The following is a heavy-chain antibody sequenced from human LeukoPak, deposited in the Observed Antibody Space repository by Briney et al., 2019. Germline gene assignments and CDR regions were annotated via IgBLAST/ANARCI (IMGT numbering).Heavy chain of an antibody. CDR3: ARAAAGFLFDY. J-gene: IGHJ4*02. Sequence: SETLSLTCTVSGGSISSYYWSWIRQPPGKGLEWIGYIYYSGSTNYNPSLKSRVTISVDTSKNQFSLKLSSVTAADTAVYYCARAAAGFLFDYWGQGTLVTVSS. V-gene: IGHV4-59*01. CDR2: IYYSGST. D-gene: IGHD6-13*01. CDR1: GGSISSYY.